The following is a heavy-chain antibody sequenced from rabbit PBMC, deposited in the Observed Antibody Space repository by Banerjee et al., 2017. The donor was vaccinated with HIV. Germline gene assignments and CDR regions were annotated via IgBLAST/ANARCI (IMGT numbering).Heavy chain of an antibody. J-gene: IGHJ4*01. D-gene: IGHD3-1*01. Sequence: QEQLEESGGDLVRPEGSLTLTCTASGFSFSGGYDMCWVRQAPGKGLEWIACIYAGSSGSTYYASWAKGRFTISKTSSTTMTLQMTSLTAADTATYFCAKTYVGVAGLNLWGPDTLVTVS. CDR2: IYAGSSGST. CDR1: GFSFSGGYD. V-gene: IGHV1S45*01. CDR3: AKTYVGVAGLNL.